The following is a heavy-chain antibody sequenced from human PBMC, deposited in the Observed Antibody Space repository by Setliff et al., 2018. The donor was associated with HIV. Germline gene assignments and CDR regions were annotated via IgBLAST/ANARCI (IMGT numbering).Heavy chain of an antibody. V-gene: IGHV3-74*01. D-gene: IGHD2-15*01. Sequence: PGGSLRLSCAASGFTFSSYAMHWVRQAPGKGLEWVSRINSDGSSTRYADSVKGRFTISRDNSKDTLYLQMNSLRAEDTAVYYCARPRTYCRGGSCYLGPDYWGQGTLVTVSS. CDR3: ARPRTYCRGGSCYLGPDY. CDR1: GFTFSSYA. CDR2: INSDGSST. J-gene: IGHJ4*02.